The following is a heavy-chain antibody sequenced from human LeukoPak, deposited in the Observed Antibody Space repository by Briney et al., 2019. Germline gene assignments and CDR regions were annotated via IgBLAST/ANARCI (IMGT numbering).Heavy chain of an antibody. J-gene: IGHJ4*02. CDR3: ARGKYNSGSTANFDY. Sequence: SETLSLTCTVSGGSISSYYWSWIRQAPGKGLEWIGYIYYSGSTNYNPSLKSRVTISVGTSKNQFSLKLNSVTAADTAVYYCARGKYNSGSTANFDYWGQGTLVAVSS. D-gene: IGHD1-1*01. V-gene: IGHV4-59*01. CDR1: GGSISSYY. CDR2: IYYSGST.